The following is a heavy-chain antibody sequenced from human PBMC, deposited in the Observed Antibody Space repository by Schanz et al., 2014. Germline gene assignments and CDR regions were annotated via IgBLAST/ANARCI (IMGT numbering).Heavy chain of an antibody. CDR3: ARGGYSSGWYDRDIAHFDY. Sequence: QVQLVQSGAEVKKPGASVRVSCKVSGYAFTTYGISWVRQAPGQGPEWMGWISAYNGNTNYAQKLQGRVTMTADTSTSTAYMDLRSLRSDDTAVYYCARGGYSSGWYDRDIAHFDYWGQGTLVTVSS. J-gene: IGHJ4*02. CDR1: GYAFTTYG. CDR2: ISAYNGNT. D-gene: IGHD6-19*01. V-gene: IGHV1-18*01.